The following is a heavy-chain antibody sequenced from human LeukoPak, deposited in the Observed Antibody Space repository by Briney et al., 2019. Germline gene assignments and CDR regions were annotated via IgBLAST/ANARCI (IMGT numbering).Heavy chain of an antibody. CDR2: ISFSGTTI. CDR3: ARVVAGSVYNNGMDV. CDR1: GFTFSSYE. D-gene: IGHD6-19*01. J-gene: IGHJ6*02. Sequence: GGSLRLSCAASGFTFSSYEMNWLRQAPGKGLEWVSFISFSGTTIYYADSVKGRFTISRDNARNSLYLQINSLRAEDTAVYYCARVVAGSVYNNGMDVWGQGTTVTVSS. V-gene: IGHV3-48*03.